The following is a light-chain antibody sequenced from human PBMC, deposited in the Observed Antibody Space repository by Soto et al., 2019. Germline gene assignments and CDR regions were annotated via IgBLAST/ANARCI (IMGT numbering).Light chain of an antibody. J-gene: IGKJ1*01. CDR1: QSVSSSY. CDR3: QEYGSCPKT. Sequence: EVGVKQSPVTLSGPLGERATXSCRASQSVSSSYLAWYQQEPGQAPRLLIYGGSSRATGIPDRFSGRGSGTDFTLTITRLEAEDFAMYYCQEYGSCPKTFGQ. CDR2: GGS. V-gene: IGKV3-20*01.